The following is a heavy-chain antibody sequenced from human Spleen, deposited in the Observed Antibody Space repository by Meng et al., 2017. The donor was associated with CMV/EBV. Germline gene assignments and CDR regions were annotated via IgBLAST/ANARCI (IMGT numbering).Heavy chain of an antibody. V-gene: IGHV1-18*04. CDR2: ISVYNGNT. CDR1: GYTFTSHY. D-gene: IGHD3-9*01. Sequence: ASVKVSCKASGYTFTSHYMHWVRQAPGQGLEWMGWISVYNGNTKYAQKFQGRVTVTTDTSTSTAYMELRSLRSDDTAVYYCARDNTHYDILTGYYLLRTYYYGMDVWGQGTTVTVSS. J-gene: IGHJ6*02. CDR3: ARDNTHYDILTGYYLLRTYYYGMDV.